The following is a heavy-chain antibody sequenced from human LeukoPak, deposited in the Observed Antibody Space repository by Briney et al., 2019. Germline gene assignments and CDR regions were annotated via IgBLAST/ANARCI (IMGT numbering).Heavy chain of an antibody. CDR1: GFTFSNYA. CDR3: ESSGCPSGCFDY. V-gene: IGHV3-30*04. J-gene: IGHJ4*02. D-gene: IGHD6-19*01. CDR2: ISYDGSDK. Sequence: PGGSLRLSCVASGFTFSNYAMHWVRQAPVKGLEWVAVISYDGSDKYYADSVKGRFTISRDNSKNTLYLQMNSLRAEDTAVYYCESSGCPSGCFDYWGQGTLVTVSS.